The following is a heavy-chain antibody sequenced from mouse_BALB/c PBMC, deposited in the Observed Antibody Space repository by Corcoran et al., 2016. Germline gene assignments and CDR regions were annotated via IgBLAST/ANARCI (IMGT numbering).Heavy chain of an antibody. Sequence: EVQLQQSGAELVKPGASVKLSCTASGFNIKDTYMHWVKQRPEQGLEWIGRIDPANGNTKYDPNFQGKATITAYTSYNTAYLQLSSLTSEDTAVYYCAIWDWYFDVWCAGTTVTVSS. V-gene: IGHV14-3*02. CDR1: GFNIKDTY. J-gene: IGHJ1*01. CDR3: AIWDWYFDV. CDR2: IDPANGNT. D-gene: IGHD1-1*02.